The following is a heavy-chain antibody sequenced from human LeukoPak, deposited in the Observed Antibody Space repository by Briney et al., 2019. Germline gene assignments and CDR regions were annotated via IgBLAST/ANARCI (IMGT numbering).Heavy chain of an antibody. CDR1: GFTFSSYS. V-gene: IGHV3-21*01. CDR3: ARERDQGYYGMDV. J-gene: IGHJ6*02. CDR2: ISSSSSYI. Sequence: GGSLRLSCAASGFTFSSYSMNWVRQAPGKGLEWVSSISSSSSYIYYADSVKGRFTISRDNAKNSLYLQMNSLRAEDTAVYYCARERDQGYYGMDVWGQGTTVTVSS.